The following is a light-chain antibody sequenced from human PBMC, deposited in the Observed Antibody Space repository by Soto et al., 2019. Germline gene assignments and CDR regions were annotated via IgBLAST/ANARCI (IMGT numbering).Light chain of an antibody. CDR1: QSVSTY. V-gene: IGKV3-11*01. CDR3: QQRADWPAT. J-gene: IGKJ3*01. Sequence: EIVLTQSPATLSLSPGERAILSCRASQSVSTYLAWYQQKPGQAPRLLIFDASNRATGIPARFSGSGSGTDFPLTISSLEPEDFAVYYCQQRADWPATFGPGTKVDIK. CDR2: DAS.